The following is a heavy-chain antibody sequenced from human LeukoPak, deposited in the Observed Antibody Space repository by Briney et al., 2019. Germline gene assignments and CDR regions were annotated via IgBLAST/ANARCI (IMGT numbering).Heavy chain of an antibody. CDR2: ISYDGSNK. CDR1: GFTFSSYG. Sequence: GGSLRLSCAASGFTFSSYGMHWVRQAPGKGLEWVAVISYDGSNKYYADSVKGRFTISRDNSKNTLYLQMSSLRAEDTAVYYCAKSHDYGDYPGYYWGQGTLVTVSS. D-gene: IGHD4-17*01. CDR3: AKSHDYGDYPGYY. V-gene: IGHV3-30*18. J-gene: IGHJ4*02.